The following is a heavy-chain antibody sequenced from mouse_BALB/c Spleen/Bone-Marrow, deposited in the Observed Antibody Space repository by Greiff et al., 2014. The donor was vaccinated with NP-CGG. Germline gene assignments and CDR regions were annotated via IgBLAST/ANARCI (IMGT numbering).Heavy chain of an antibody. J-gene: IGHJ4*01. CDR1: GYTFTSYY. CDR2: IFPGNVNT. Sequence: VQLVESGPELVKPGASVRISCKASGYTFTSYYIHWVKQRPGRGPEWIGWIFPGNVNTKYNEKFKGKATLTADKSSSTAYMQLSSLTSEDSAVYFCARDTMDYWGQGTSVTASS. V-gene: IGHV1S56*01. CDR3: ARDTMDY.